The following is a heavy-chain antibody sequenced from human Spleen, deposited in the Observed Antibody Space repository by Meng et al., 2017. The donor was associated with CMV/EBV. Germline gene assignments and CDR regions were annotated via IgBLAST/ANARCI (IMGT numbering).Heavy chain of an antibody. CDR2: ISYDGSNK. V-gene: IGHV3-30-3*01. CDR1: GVTCRSYA. J-gene: IGHJ4*02. D-gene: IGHD1-26*01. CDR3: ARVRGSYYVGDY. Sequence: LLGHGGGVVQPWRALGLSCAAVGVTCRSYAMHWVRQAPGKGLEWVAVISYDGSNKYYADSVKGRFTISRDNSKNTLYLQMNSLRAEDTAVYYCARVRGSYYVGDYWGQGTLVTVSS.